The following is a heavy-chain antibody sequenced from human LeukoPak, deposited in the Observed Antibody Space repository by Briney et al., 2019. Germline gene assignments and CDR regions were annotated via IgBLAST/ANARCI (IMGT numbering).Heavy chain of an antibody. CDR3: AKEPYCSSTSCYTGIYYFDY. Sequence: GGSLRLSCVTSGFTLSNFGIHWVRQVPGKGLEWVAFIRYDGTNKYYADSVKGRFAISKENAKNTLFLQMNSLRAEDTAVYYCAKEPYCSSTSCYTGIYYFDYWGQGTLVTVSS. J-gene: IGHJ4*02. V-gene: IGHV3-30*02. CDR2: IRYDGTNK. CDR1: GFTLSNFG. D-gene: IGHD2-2*02.